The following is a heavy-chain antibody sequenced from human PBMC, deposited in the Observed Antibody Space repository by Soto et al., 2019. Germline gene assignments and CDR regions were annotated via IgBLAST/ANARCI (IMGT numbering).Heavy chain of an antibody. V-gene: IGHV4-59*08. CDR1: GGSIRSHN. CDR3: ARHLFDSWKGYPYYYYMDV. J-gene: IGHJ6*03. Sequence: QVQLQESGPGLVKPSETLSLTCSVPGGSIRSHNWSWIRQPPGKGLEWIGCMYYSAMTDYNTSLKSRVTIAADTSNNQVSLKLSSGTAADTAVYYCARHLFDSWKGYPYYYYMDVWGKGTAVTVSS. CDR2: MYYSAMT. D-gene: IGHD3-3*01.